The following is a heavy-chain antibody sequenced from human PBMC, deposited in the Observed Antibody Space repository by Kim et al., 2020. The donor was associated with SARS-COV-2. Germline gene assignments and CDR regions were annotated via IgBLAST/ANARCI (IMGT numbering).Heavy chain of an antibody. V-gene: IGHV1-46*01. D-gene: IGHD6-19*01. CDR3: ARVVAGAKPLGY. Sequence: SCEQKFQGTATMTRDTYTSTVYMELSSLRSEDTAVYYCARVVAGAKPLGYWGQGTLVTVSS. J-gene: IGHJ4*02.